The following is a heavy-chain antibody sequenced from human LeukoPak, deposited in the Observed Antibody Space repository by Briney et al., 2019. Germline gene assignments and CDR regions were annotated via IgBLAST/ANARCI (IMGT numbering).Heavy chain of an antibody. V-gene: IGHV4-59*01. CDR3: ATRKLGNDY. Sequence: SETLSLTCAVSGGSISTYYWSWIRQPPGKGLEWIGYIHYSGSSNYNPSLKCRVTISLDTSKNQFSLKLYSVTAADTAVYYCATRKLGNDYWGQGTLVTVSS. J-gene: IGHJ4*02. CDR2: IHYSGSS. CDR1: GGSISTYY. D-gene: IGHD7-27*01.